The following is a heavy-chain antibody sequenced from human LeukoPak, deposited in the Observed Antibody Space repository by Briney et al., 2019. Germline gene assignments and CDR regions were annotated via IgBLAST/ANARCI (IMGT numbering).Heavy chain of an antibody. CDR2: VYYSGST. J-gene: IGHJ4*02. CDR1: GASFEHYF. CDR3: ASHRRSHGSEY. V-gene: IGHV4-59*01. D-gene: IGHD3-10*01. Sequence: SETLSLTCTVSGASFEHYFWSWIRQPPGRGLEWIGYVYYSGSTDYSPSLKSRLTIPADTSKNQFSLKLNSVTAADTAVYYCASHRRSHGSEYWGQGTLVTVSS.